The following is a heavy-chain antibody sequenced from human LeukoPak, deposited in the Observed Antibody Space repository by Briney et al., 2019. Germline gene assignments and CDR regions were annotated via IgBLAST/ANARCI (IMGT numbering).Heavy chain of an antibody. D-gene: IGHD5-12*01. CDR3: AGGDIVAYYFDY. CDR2: IIPIFGTA. Sequence: SSVKVSCKASGGTFSSYAISWVRQAPGQGLEWMGGIIPIFGTANYAQKFQGRVAITADKSTSTAYMELSSLGSEDTAVYYCAGGDIVAYYFDYWGQGTLVTVSS. CDR1: GGTFSSYA. V-gene: IGHV1-69*06. J-gene: IGHJ4*02.